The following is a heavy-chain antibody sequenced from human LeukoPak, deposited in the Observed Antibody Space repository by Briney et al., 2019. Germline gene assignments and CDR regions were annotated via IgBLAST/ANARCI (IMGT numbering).Heavy chain of an antibody. CDR2: VNPDGSSI. V-gene: IGHV3-74*01. Sequence: GGSLRLTCAASGFTFSNYWMHWVRQVPEKGLVWVSRVNPDGSSITYANSVKGRFASSRDNAKNTLYLQMNRLRVEDTAVYYCARGGSYGDYWGQGFLVSVSS. CDR1: GFTFSNYW. J-gene: IGHJ4*02. CDR3: ARGGSYGDY. D-gene: IGHD3-16*01.